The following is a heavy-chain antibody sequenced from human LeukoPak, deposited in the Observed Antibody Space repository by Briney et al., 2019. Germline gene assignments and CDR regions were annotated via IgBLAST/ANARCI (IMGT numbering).Heavy chain of an antibody. CDR3: ATLTGSGGY. J-gene: IGHJ4*02. V-gene: IGHV3-23*01. Sequence: GGSLRLSCAASGFTFDDYAMHWVRQAPGKGLEWVSAISGSGGSTYYADSVKGRFTISRDNSKNTLYLQMNSLRAEDTAVYYCATLTGSGGYWGQGTLVTVSS. CDR2: ISGSGGST. D-gene: IGHD2-8*02. CDR1: GFTFDDYA.